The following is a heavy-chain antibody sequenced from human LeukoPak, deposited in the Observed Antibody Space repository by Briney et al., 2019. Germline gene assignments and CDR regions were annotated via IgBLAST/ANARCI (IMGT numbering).Heavy chain of an antibody. CDR1: GFTFSSYE. D-gene: IGHD3-10*02. Sequence: GGSLRFSCAASGFTFSSYEMNWVRQAPGRGLEWVSYISSSGSTIYYADSVKGRFTISRDNAKNSLYLQMNSLRAEDTAVYYCAELGITMIGGVWGKGTTVTISS. CDR3: AELGITMIGGV. CDR2: ISSSGSTI. V-gene: IGHV3-48*03. J-gene: IGHJ6*04.